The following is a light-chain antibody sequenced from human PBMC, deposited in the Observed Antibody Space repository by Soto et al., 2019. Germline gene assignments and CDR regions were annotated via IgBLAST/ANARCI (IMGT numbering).Light chain of an antibody. V-gene: IGKV3-11*01. J-gene: IGKJ4*01. CDR2: DAS. CDR1: QSLSNY. CDR3: QQRSSWPLT. Sequence: EILFTQSPATLSLSPGERATLSCRASQSLSNYLAWYQQKPGQTPRILIYDASNRDTGIPARFSGSGSGTDFALTISRLEPEDFEVYYCQQRSSWPLTFGGGTKVDIK.